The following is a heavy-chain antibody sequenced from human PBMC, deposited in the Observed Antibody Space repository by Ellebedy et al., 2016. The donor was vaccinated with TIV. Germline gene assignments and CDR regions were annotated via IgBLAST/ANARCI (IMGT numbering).Heavy chain of an antibody. D-gene: IGHD4-17*01. V-gene: IGHV4-34*01. J-gene: IGHJ4*02. CDR2: INHSGST. Sequence: SETLSLXCAVYGGSFSGYYWSWIRQPPGKGLEWIGEINHSGSTNYNPSLKSRVTISVDTSKNQFSLKLSSVTAADTAVYYCARPSDYGDYCLGDWGQGTLVTVSS. CDR1: GGSFSGYY. CDR3: ARPSDYGDYCLGD.